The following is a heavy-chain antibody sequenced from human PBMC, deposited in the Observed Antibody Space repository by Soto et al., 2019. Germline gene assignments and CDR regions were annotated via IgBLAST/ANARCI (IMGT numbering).Heavy chain of an antibody. J-gene: IGHJ3*01. CDR3: ARIVRLATPAHHAFEV. CDR1: GDSFTNYW. Sequence: GESLKISCKGSGDSFTNYWIGWVRQMPGKGLEGVGIIYPGDSDTRYSPSFQGQVTISADNSLTTAYLQWRSLKSSDTAMFYCARIVRLATPAHHAFEVSGQGTMVTVSS. V-gene: IGHV5-51*01. CDR2: IYPGDSDT. D-gene: IGHD2-15*01.